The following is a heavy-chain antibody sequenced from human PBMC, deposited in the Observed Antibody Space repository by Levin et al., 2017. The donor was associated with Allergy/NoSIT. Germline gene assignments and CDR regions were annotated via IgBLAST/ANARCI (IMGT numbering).Heavy chain of an antibody. V-gene: IGHV3-48*03. Sequence: GGSLRLSCAASGFTFSSHEFNWVRQAPGKGLEWLSYISSGGNTIYYADSVKGRFTISRDNAKNSVFLQMNSLRADDTAIYYCARGWFDAWGQGTLVTVSS. J-gene: IGHJ5*02. CDR1: GFTFSSHE. CDR2: ISSGGNTI. CDR3: ARGWFDA.